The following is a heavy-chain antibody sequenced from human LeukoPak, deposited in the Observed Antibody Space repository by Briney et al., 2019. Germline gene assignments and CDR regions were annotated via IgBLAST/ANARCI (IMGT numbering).Heavy chain of an antibody. Sequence: GASVKVSCKASGGTFSSYAISWVRPAPGQGLEWMGGIIPIFGTANYAQKFQGRVTITADESTSTAYMELSSLRSEDTAVYYCATHCSSTSCYSDDAFDIWGQGTMVTVSS. CDR1: GGTFSSYA. J-gene: IGHJ3*02. CDR3: ATHCSSTSCYSDDAFDI. V-gene: IGHV1-69*13. CDR2: IIPIFGTA. D-gene: IGHD2-2*01.